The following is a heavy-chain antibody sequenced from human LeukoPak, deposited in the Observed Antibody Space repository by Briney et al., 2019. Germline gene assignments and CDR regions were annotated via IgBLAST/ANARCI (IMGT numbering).Heavy chain of an antibody. CDR3: ARELRRYSSSWYIYFDY. D-gene: IGHD6-13*01. Sequence: GGSLRLSCAASGFTVSSNYMSWVRQAPGKGLEWVSVIYSGGSTYYADSVKGRFTISRDNSKNTLYPQMNSLRAEDTAVYYCARELRRYSSSWYIYFDYWGQGTLVTVSS. CDR2: IYSGGST. CDR1: GFTVSSNY. V-gene: IGHV3-66*01. J-gene: IGHJ4*02.